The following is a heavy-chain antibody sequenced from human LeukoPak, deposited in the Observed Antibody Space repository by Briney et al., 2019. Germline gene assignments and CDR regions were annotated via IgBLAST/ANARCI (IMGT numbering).Heavy chain of an antibody. CDR2: ISSSGSTI. D-gene: IGHD3-22*01. J-gene: IGHJ5*02. V-gene: IGHV3-48*03. CDR3: AKSGYYDSSGFGYWFDP. Sequence: PGGSLRLSCAASGFTFSSYEMNWVRQAPGKGLEWVSYISSSGSTIYYADSVKGRFTISRDNSKNTLYLQMNSLRAEDTAVYYCAKSGYYDSSGFGYWFDPWGQGTLVTVSS. CDR1: GFTFSSYE.